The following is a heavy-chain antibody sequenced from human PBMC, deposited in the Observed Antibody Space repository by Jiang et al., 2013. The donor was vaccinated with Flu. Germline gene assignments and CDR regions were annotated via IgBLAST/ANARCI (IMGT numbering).Heavy chain of an antibody. V-gene: IGHV4-59*01. CDR3: AREKWVLGHSGFELPYFVY. Sequence: LTCSVSGDSITSYYWNWIRQPPGKGLEWIGYIYYSGSTNYSPSLKSRVTISVDTSKNQFSLKLSSVTAADTAVYYCAREKWVLGHSGFELPYFVYWGQGILVTVSS. CDR2: IYYSGST. J-gene: IGHJ4*02. D-gene: IGHD5-12*01. CDR1: GDSITSYY.